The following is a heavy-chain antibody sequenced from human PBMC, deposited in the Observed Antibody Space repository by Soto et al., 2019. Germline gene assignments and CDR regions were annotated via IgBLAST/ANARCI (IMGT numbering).Heavy chain of an antibody. Sequence: QVPLVQSGAEVKKPGSSVKVSCKASGGTFSSYAISWVRQAPGQGLEWMGGIIPIFGTANYAQKFQGRVTITADESTSTAYMELSSLRSEDSAVYYCASPTVVARPYYYYGMDVWGQGTTVTVSS. J-gene: IGHJ6*02. D-gene: IGHD6-6*01. CDR2: IIPIFGTA. CDR3: ASPTVVARPYYYYGMDV. CDR1: GGTFSSYA. V-gene: IGHV1-69*01.